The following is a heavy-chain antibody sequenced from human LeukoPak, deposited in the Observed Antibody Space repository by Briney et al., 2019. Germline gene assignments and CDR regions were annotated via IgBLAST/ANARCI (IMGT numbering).Heavy chain of an antibody. CDR2: INHSGST. CDR1: GGSFSGYY. D-gene: IGHD3-16*02. V-gene: IGHV4-34*01. CDR3: ARGARYDYVWGSYRSRQYYFDY. J-gene: IGHJ4*02. Sequence: SETLSLTCAVDGGSFSGYYWSWIRQPPGKGLEWIGEINHSGSTNYNPSLKSRVTISVDTSKNQFSLKLSSVTAADTAVYYCARGARYDYVWGSYRSRQYYFDYWGQGTLVTVSS.